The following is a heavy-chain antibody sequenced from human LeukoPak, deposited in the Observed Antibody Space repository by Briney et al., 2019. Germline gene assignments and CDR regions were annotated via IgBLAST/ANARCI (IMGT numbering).Heavy chain of an antibody. D-gene: IGHD2-21*02. CDR3: ASHGGGSYCGGDCCFYFDY. CDR1: GGTFSSYA. V-gene: IGHV1-69*13. CDR2: IIPIFGTA. J-gene: IGHJ4*02. Sequence: GASVKVSCKASGGTFSSYAISWVRQAPGQGLEWMGGIIPIFGTANYAQKFQGRVTITADESTSTAYMELSSLRSEDTAVYYCASHGGGSYCGGDCCFYFDYWGQGTLVTVSS.